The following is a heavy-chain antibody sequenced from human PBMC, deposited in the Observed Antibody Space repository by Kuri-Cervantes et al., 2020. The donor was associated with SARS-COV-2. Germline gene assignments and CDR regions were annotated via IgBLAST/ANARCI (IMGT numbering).Heavy chain of an antibody. CDR2: FDPEDGET. CDR1: GYTLTELS. J-gene: IGHJ4*02. CDR3: ASLREDYYDSSGPL. Sequence: ASVKVSCKVSGYTLTELSMHWVRQAPGKGLEWMGGFDPEDGETIYAQKFQGRVTITADKSTSTAYMELSSLRSEDTAVYYCASLREDYYDSSGPLWGQGTLVTVSS. V-gene: IGHV1-24*01. D-gene: IGHD3-22*01.